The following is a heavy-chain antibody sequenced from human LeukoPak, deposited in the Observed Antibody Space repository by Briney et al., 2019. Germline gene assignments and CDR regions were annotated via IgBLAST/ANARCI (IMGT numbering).Heavy chain of an antibody. Sequence: SETLSLTCAVSGGSISSSNWWSWVRQPPGKGLEWIGEIYHSGSTNYNPSLKSRVTISVDKSKNQFSLKLSSVTAADTAVYYCARSRGAYYYDSSHWGQGTMVTVSS. J-gene: IGHJ3*01. CDR1: GGSISSSNW. D-gene: IGHD3-22*01. CDR3: ARSRGAYYYDSSH. CDR2: IYHSGST. V-gene: IGHV4-4*02.